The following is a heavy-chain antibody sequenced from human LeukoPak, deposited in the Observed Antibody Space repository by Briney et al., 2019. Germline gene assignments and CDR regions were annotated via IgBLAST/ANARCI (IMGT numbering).Heavy chain of an antibody. V-gene: IGHV4-59*01. CDR2: IYYSGST. J-gene: IGHJ5*02. D-gene: IGHD3-3*01. CDR3: ARDSRTTIFGVVSWWFDP. CDR1: GGSFSGYY. Sequence: SETLSLTCAVYGGSFSGYYWSWIRQPPGKGLEWIGYIYYSGSTNYNPSLKSRVTISVDTSKNQFSLKLSSVTAADTAVYYCARDSRTTIFGVVSWWFDPWGQGTLVTVSS.